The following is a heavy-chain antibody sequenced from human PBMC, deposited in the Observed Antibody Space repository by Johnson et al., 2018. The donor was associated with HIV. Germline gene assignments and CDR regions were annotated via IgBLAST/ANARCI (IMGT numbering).Heavy chain of an antibody. CDR3: AKTGGGAALDS. CDR2: ISYDGSGK. V-gene: IGHV3-30*18. Sequence: QVQLVESGGGVVQPGRSLRLSCAASGFTFSSYDMHWVRQAPGKGLEWVAVISYDGSGKYYADSVKGRFTISRDTSKKMLYLQMNSLRVDDTAVYYCAKTGGGAALDSWGQGTMVTVSS. J-gene: IGHJ3*02. CDR1: GFTFSSYD. D-gene: IGHD3-16*01.